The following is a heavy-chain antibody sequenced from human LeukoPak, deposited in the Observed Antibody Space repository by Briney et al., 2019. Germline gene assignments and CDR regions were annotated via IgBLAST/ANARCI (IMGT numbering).Heavy chain of an antibody. CDR1: GFTFSSYG. CDR2: IWYDGSNK. D-gene: IGHD3-9*01. Sequence: GRSLRLSCAASGFTFSSYGMQWVRQAPGKGLEWVAVIWYDGSNKYYADSVKGRFTISRDNSKNTLYLQMNSLRAEDTAVYYCARDPYDILTGPQHAFDIWGQGTMVTVPS. CDR3: ARDPYDILTGPQHAFDI. J-gene: IGHJ3*02. V-gene: IGHV3-33*01.